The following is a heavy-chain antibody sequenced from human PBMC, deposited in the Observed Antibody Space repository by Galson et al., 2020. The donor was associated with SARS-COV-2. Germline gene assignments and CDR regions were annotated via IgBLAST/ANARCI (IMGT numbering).Heavy chain of an antibody. CDR3: ARGKDHYYYYYYYMDV. V-gene: IGHV1-3*01. J-gene: IGHJ6*03. CDR1: GYTFTSYA. CDR2: INAGNGNT. Sequence: ASVKISCKASGYTFTSYAMHRVRPDPGQRLEWKGWINAGNGNTKYSQKFQGRVTITRDTSASTAYMELSSLRSEDTAVYYCARGKDHYYYYYYYMDVWGKGTTVTVSS.